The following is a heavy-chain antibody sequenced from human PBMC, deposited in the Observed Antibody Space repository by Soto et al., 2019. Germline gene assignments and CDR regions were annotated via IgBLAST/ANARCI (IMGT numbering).Heavy chain of an antibody. V-gene: IGHV3-23*01. CDR1: GFTFSSYA. CDR2: ISGSGGST. D-gene: IGHD3-10*01. Sequence: EVQLLESGGGLVQPGGSLRLSCAASGFTFSSYAMSWVRQAPGKGLEWVSAISGSGGSTYYADSVKGRFTISRDNSKSTLYLQMNSLRAEDTAVYYCAKDRRFGELLTPTDPWGQGTLVTVSS. CDR3: AKDRRFGELLTPTDP. J-gene: IGHJ5*02.